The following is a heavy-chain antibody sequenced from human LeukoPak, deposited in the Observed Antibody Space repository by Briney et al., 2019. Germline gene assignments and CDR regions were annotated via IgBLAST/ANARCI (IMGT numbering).Heavy chain of an antibody. CDR1: GFTFSSYA. CDR2: ISVDGGSA. V-gene: IGHV3-23*01. Sequence: GGSLRLSCAASGFTFSSYAMNWVRQAPGKGLEWVSAISVDGGSAYYADSVKGRFTISRDNAKNTLYLQMNSLRAEDTAVYYCAKTGLCSGWYIDYWGQGTLVTVSS. J-gene: IGHJ4*02. CDR3: AKTGLCSGWYIDY. D-gene: IGHD6-19*01.